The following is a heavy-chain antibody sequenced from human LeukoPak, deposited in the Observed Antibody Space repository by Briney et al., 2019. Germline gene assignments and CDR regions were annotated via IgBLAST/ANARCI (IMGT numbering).Heavy chain of an antibody. CDR3: ARGGIAVAGTSFFDP. J-gene: IGHJ5*02. V-gene: IGHV4-4*02. D-gene: IGHD6-19*01. CDR1: GGSISSSNW. Sequence: SETLSLTCAVSGGSISSSNWWSWVRQPPGKGLEWIGEIYHSGSTNYNPSLKSRVTISVDTSKNQFSLKLSSVTAADTAVYYCARGGIAVAGTSFFDPWGQGTLVTVSS. CDR2: IYHSGST.